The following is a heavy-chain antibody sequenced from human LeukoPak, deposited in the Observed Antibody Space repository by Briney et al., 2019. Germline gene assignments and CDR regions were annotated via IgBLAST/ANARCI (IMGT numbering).Heavy chain of an antibody. CDR1: GFTFSSYE. D-gene: IGHD3-3*01. CDR3: ASSLTYYDFWSGYSGAFDI. J-gene: IGHJ3*02. CDR2: ISSSGSTI. V-gene: IGHV3-48*03. Sequence: GGSLRLSCAASGFTFSSYEMNWVRQAPGKGLEWVSYISSSGSTIYYADSVKGRFTISRDNAKNPLYLQMNSLRAEDTAVYYCASSLTYYDFWSGYSGAFDIWGQGTMVTVSS.